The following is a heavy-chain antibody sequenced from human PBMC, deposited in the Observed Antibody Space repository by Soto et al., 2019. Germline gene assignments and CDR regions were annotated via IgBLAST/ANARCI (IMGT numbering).Heavy chain of an antibody. Sequence: QVQLVQSGAEVKKPGSSVKVSCKASGGTFSSYTISWVRQAPGQGLEWMGRIIPILGIANYAQKFQGRVTITADKSTSTAYMELSSLRSEDTAVYYCARGPSGSYYWHFDLWGRGTLVTVSS. D-gene: IGHD1-26*01. CDR1: GGTFSSYT. CDR2: IIPILGIA. J-gene: IGHJ2*01. V-gene: IGHV1-69*02. CDR3: ARGPSGSYYWHFDL.